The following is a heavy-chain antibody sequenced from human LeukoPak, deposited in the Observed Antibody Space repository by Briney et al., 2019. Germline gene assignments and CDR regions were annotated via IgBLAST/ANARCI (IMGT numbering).Heavy chain of an antibody. D-gene: IGHD1-1*01. J-gene: IGHJ6*03. CDR1: GGSISSYY. CDR2: IQYSGST. Sequence: SETLSLTCTVSGGSISSYYWSWIRQPPGKGLEWIGYIQYSGSTNYNPSLKSRVTISVDTSKNQFSFKLSSLTAADTAGYYCARVPGFPGTSYYYMDVGGKGPPVPVSS. CDR3: ARVPGFPGTSYYYMDV. V-gene: IGHV4-59*01.